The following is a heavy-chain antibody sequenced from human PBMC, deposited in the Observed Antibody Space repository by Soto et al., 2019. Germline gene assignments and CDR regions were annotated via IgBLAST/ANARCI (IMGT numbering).Heavy chain of an antibody. D-gene: IGHD3-9*01. CDR2: ISSSSSYI. Sequence: GGSLRLSCAASGFTFSSYSMNWVRQAPGKGLEWVSSISSSSSYIYYADSVKGRFTISRDNAKNSLYLQMNSLRAEDTAVYYCERGFWNSYDILAPVHYCGQGSQVPVSS. CDR3: ERGFWNSYDILAPVHY. CDR1: GFTFSSYS. J-gene: IGHJ4*02. V-gene: IGHV3-21*01.